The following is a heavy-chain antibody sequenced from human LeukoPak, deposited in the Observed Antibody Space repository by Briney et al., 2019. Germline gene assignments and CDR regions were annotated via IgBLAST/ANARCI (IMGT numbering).Heavy chain of an antibody. CDR1: GGTFSSYA. CDR3: AREDSHYDILTGYYHPVDY. Sequence: ASVKVSCKASGGTFSSYAIRWVRQAPGQGLEWMGRIIPILGIANYAQKFQGRVTITADKSTSTAYMELSSLRSEDTAVYYCAREDSHYDILTGYYHPVDYWGQGTLVTVSS. V-gene: IGHV1-69*04. J-gene: IGHJ4*02. D-gene: IGHD3-9*01. CDR2: IIPILGIA.